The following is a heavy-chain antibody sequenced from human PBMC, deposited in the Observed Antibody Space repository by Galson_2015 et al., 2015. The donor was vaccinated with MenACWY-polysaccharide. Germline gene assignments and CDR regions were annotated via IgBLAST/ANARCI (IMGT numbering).Heavy chain of an antibody. Sequence: SVKVSCKASGYTFTSYDINWVRQATGQGLEWMGWMNPNSGNTGYAQKFQGRVTMTRNTSISTAYMELSSLRSEDTAVYYCARSIRVEEQWPLRDWFDPWGQGTRVTVSS. CDR1: GYTFTSYD. J-gene: IGHJ5*02. D-gene: IGHD6-19*01. V-gene: IGHV1-8*01. CDR3: ARSIRVEEQWPLRDWFDP. CDR2: MNPNSGNT.